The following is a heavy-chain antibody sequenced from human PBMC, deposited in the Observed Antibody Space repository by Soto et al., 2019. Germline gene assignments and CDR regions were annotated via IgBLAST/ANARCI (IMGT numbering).Heavy chain of an antibody. CDR3: ARLVYDSSGYYYYFDY. CDR2: IYPGDSDT. V-gene: IGHV5-51*01. Sequence: GESLKISCKGSGYSFTSYWIGWVRQMPGKGLEWMGIIYPGDSDTRYSPSFQGQVTISADKSISTAYLQWSSLKASDTAMYYCARLVYDSSGYYYYFDYWGQGTLVTVSS. J-gene: IGHJ4*02. D-gene: IGHD3-22*01. CDR1: GYSFTSYW.